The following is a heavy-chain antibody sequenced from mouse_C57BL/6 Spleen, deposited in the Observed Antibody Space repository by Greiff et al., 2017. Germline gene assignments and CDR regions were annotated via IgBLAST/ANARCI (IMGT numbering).Heavy chain of an antibody. CDR1: GFTFSSYT. CDR2: ISGGGGKT. V-gene: IGHV5-9*01. J-gene: IGHJ1*03. CDR3: ARHADYYGSSYDWYFDV. D-gene: IGHD1-1*01. Sequence: EVQLVESGGGLVKPGGSLKLSCAASGFTFSSYTMSWVRQTPEKRLEWVATISGGGGKTYYPDSVKGRFTISRDNAKNTLYLQMSSLRSEDTALYYCARHADYYGSSYDWYFDVWGTGTTVTVSS.